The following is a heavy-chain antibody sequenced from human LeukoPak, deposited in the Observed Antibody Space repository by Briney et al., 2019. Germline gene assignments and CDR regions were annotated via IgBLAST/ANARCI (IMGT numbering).Heavy chain of an antibody. V-gene: IGHV3-11*06. CDR3: AVSGDGYNYFDY. Sequence: GGSLRLSCAASGFTFSDYYMSWIRQAPGKGLEWVSYISSSDTYTNYADSVKGRFTISRDNAKNSLYLQMNSLRAEDTAVHYCAVSGDGYNYFDYWGQGTLVTVSS. J-gene: IGHJ4*02. CDR1: GFTFSDYY. D-gene: IGHD5-24*01. CDR2: ISSSDTYT.